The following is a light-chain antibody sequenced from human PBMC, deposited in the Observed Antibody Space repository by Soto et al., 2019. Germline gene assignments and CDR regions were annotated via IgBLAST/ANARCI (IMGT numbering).Light chain of an antibody. Sequence: EIMLTQSPATLSLSPGERATLSCRASQRVSSYLAWYQKKPGQAPRLLIYDASNRATGIPARFSGSGSGTDFTRTISSLEPEDFAIYYCQHRSDWPPVTFGGGTKMEMK. CDR1: QRVSSY. CDR2: DAS. V-gene: IGKV3-11*01. J-gene: IGKJ4*01. CDR3: QHRSDWPPVT.